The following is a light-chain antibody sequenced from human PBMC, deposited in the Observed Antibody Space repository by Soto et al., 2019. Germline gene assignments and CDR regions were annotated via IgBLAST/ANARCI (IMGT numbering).Light chain of an antibody. V-gene: IGKV3-20*01. CDR1: QSVSNNY. J-gene: IGKJ1*01. CDR3: QQYGNSPWT. CDR2: GAS. Sequence: IVLTQSPGTLSLSPGERATLSCRASQSVSNNYLAWYQQKPGQAPRLLIYGASNRATGIPDRFSGSGSGTDFTLTISRLEPEDFAVYHCQQYGNSPWTFGQGAKVDIK.